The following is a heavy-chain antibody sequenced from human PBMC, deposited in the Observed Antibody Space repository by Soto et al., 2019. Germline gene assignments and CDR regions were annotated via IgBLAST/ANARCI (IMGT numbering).Heavy chain of an antibody. CDR3: AVAMVREILIFESSGMHV. V-gene: IGHV1-69*01. CDR2: IIPNFDTP. CDR1: GGSFNNYA. D-gene: IGHD3-10*01. Sequence: QVQLVQSGADVKKPGASVKVSCKTSGGSFNNYAVSWVRQAPGQGLEWMGGIIPNFDTPNYAQKFQDRVTIIADESTSTVYMELRSLRSNDTAVYYCAVAMVREILIFESSGMHVWGQGTTVIVSS. J-gene: IGHJ6*02.